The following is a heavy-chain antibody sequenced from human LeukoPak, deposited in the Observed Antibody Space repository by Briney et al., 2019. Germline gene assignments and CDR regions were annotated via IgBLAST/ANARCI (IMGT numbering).Heavy chain of an antibody. CDR3: AREVWSETRSCYKTSYNGMAV. D-gene: IGHD2-2*02. CDR2: ISYDGSNK. J-gene: IGHJ6*04. CDR1: GFTFSSYA. Sequence: PGGSLRLSCAASGFTFSSYAMHWVRQAPGKGLEWVAVISYDGSNKYYADSVKGRFTISRDNSKNTLYLQMNSLRVEDTAVYYCAREVWSETRSCYKTSYNGMAVWGKGPTSPSPQ. V-gene: IGHV3-30-3*01.